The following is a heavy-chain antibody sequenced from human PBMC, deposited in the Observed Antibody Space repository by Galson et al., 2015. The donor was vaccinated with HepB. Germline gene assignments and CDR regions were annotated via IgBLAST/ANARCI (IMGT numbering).Heavy chain of an antibody. CDR2: IAFDGGNK. D-gene: IGHD5-12*01. J-gene: IGHJ4*02. Sequence: SLRLSCAAPGFTFSNHAMHWVRQAPGKGLEWVAVIAFDGGNKYYADSVKGRFTISRDNSEDTLYLQMNSLRAEDTAVYYCARDGNSGYDYTPFDYWGQGTLVTVSS. CDR3: ARDGNSGYDYTPFDY. CDR1: GFTFSNHA. V-gene: IGHV3-30*04.